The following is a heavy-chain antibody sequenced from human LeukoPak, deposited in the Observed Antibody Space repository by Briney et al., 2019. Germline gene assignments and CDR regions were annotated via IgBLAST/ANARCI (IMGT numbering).Heavy chain of an antibody. V-gene: IGHV3-7*03. D-gene: IGHD3-10*01. CDR3: AKVVGPYGSGSYPDY. CDR1: GFTFSTYW. CDR2: IKKDGSEK. J-gene: IGHJ4*02. Sequence: GGSLRLSCAASGFTFSTYWMTWVRQAPGKGLEWVANIKKDGSEKYYVDSVKGRFSISRDNAKNSLYLQMNSLRAEDTAVYYCAKVVGPYGSGSYPDYWGQGTLVTVSS.